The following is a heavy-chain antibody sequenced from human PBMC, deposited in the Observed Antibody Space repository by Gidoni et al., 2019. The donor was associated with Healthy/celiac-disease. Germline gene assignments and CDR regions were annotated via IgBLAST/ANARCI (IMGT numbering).Heavy chain of an antibody. CDR1: GGSISSGGYY. CDR2: IYYSGST. D-gene: IGHD3-9*01. J-gene: IGHJ6*02. CDR3: ARDLVKRGGYYYGMDV. V-gene: IGHV4-31*03. Sequence: QVQLQESGPGLVKPSQTLYLTCTVSGGSISSGGYYWSWIRQHPGKGLEWIGYIYYSGSTYYNPSLKSRVTISVDTSKNQFSLKLSSVTAADTAVYYCARDLVKRGGYYYGMDVWGQGTTVTVSS.